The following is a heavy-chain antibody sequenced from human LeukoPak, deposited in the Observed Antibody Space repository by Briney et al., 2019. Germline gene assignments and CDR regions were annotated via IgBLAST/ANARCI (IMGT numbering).Heavy chain of an antibody. CDR3: AREVMMGPWYFDY. CDR2: ISSGSTYI. D-gene: IGHD3-16*01. J-gene: IGHJ4*02. V-gene: IGHV3-21*01. Sequence: GGSLRLSCAASGFTFSDYSMNWVRQAPGKGLEWVSSISSGSTYIYYADSVKGRFTISRDNAKNSLYLQMNSLRAEDTAVYYCAREVMMGPWYFDYWGQGTLVTVSS. CDR1: GFTFSDYS.